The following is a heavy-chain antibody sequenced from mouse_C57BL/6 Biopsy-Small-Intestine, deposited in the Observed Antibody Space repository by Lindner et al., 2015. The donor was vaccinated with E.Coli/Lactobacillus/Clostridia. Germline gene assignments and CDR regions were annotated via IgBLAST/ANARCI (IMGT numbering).Heavy chain of an antibody. J-gene: IGHJ2*01. CDR2: ISDYNGNT. Sequence: SVKVSCKASGGTFSSYAISWVRQASGQGLEWMGWISDYNGNTNYAQKFQGRVTITADESTSTAYMELSSLRSEDTAVYYCAREEFLWGSSPKEVPFNYFDFWGQGTLVTVSS. V-gene: IGHV1-81*01. CDR1: GGTFSSYA. CDR3: AREEFLWGSSPKEVPFNYFDF.